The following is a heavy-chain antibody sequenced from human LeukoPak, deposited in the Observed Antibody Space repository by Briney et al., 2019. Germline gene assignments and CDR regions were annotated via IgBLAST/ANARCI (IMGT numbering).Heavy chain of an antibody. Sequence: GGSLRLSCAASGFTFSTYSMNWVRQAPGKGLEWVSYISSSSNTIYYADSVKGRFTISRDNSKNTLYLQMNSLRVEDTAVYYCARELHWGQGTLVTVSS. V-gene: IGHV3-48*01. CDR2: ISSSSNTI. J-gene: IGHJ4*02. CDR3: ARELH. CDR1: GFTFSTYS.